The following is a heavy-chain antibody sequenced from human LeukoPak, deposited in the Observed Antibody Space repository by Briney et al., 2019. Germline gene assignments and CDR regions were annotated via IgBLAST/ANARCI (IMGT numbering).Heavy chain of an antibody. J-gene: IGHJ4*02. CDR3: AKGTSSSRPYYFDY. CDR2: ITPSGGDT. V-gene: IGHV3-23*01. CDR1: GFTFSNYA. D-gene: IGHD6-6*01. Sequence: PGGSLRLSCAASGFTFSNYAMSWVRRAPGKGLEWVSAITPSGGDTFHADSVKGRLTISRDNSKSTLYLQMNSLRAEDTATYYCAKGTSSSRPYYFDYWGQGTLVAVSS.